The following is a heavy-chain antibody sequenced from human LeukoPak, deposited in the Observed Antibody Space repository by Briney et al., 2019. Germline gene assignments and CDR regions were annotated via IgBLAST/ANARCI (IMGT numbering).Heavy chain of an antibody. Sequence: GGSLRLSSAASGFTFSTYWMSWVRQAPGKGLEWVANIKQDGSDKFYVDSVKGRFTISRDNAKNSMYLQMSSLRAEDTAIYYCARVLPVASRDYWGQGTLVTVSS. V-gene: IGHV3-7*01. CDR2: IKQDGSDK. CDR3: ARVLPVASRDY. J-gene: IGHJ4*02. CDR1: GFTFSTYW. D-gene: IGHD2-2*01.